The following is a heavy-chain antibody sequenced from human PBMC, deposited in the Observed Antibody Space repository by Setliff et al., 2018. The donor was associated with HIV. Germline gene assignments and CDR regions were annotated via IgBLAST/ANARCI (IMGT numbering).Heavy chain of an antibody. CDR3: ARGGPAVAYAVDV. J-gene: IGHJ6*02. CDR1: GDSITGSFY. V-gene: IGHV4-38-2*01. CDR2: IWPSGTS. D-gene: IGHD5-12*01. Sequence: SETLSLTCGVSGDSITGSFYWAWIRQPPGKGLEWIANIYPSGSIWPSGTSNYNPSLKGRVTTSLDMSQNQFSLKVNSVTAADTAIYYCARGGPAVAYAVDVWGQGTTVTVSS.